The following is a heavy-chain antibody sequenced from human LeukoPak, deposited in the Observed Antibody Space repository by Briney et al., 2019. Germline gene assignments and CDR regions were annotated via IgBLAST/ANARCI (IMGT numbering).Heavy chain of an antibody. V-gene: IGHV3-23*01. CDR1: GFTFSSYA. J-gene: IGHJ6*03. CDR3: AKGSSRTYYYYYMDV. CDR2: IRGSSSSY. Sequence: PGGSLRLSRAVSGFTFSSYAMSGARQAPGKGLEWGSAIRGSSSSYNDADSVKGRFTIPRDNSKNTLYLQMNSLRAEDTAVYYCAKGSSRTYYYYYMDVWGKGTTVTVSS. D-gene: IGHD2-2*01.